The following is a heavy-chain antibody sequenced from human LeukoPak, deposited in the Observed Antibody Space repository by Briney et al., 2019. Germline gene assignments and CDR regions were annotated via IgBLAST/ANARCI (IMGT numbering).Heavy chain of an antibody. V-gene: IGHV3-23*01. CDR3: AKGDAAAIYHYYGMDV. J-gene: IGHJ6*02. CDR2: ISCSGGSN. D-gene: IGHD2-2*02. CDR1: GFTFSSYA. Sequence: GGSLRLSCAASGFTFSSYAMSWVRQAPGKGLEGVSAISCSGGSNYSADSVKGRLTISRDNSKNTLYLQMNSLRAEDTAVYYCAKGDAAAIYHYYGMDVWGQGTTVTVSS.